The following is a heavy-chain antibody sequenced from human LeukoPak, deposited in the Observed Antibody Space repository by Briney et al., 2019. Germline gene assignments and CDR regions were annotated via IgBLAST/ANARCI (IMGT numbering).Heavy chain of an antibody. V-gene: IGHV4-31*03. CDR3: ARGSGDSGDY. Sequence: SETLSLTSTVSGGSISSGGNYCSWIRQHPGKGLEWIGYIYYSGSTYYNPSLKSRVTISVGTSKNQFSLKLSSVTAADTAVYYCARGSGDSGDYWGQGTLVTVSS. CDR2: IYYSGST. D-gene: IGHD2-21*02. J-gene: IGHJ4*02. CDR1: GGSISSGGNY.